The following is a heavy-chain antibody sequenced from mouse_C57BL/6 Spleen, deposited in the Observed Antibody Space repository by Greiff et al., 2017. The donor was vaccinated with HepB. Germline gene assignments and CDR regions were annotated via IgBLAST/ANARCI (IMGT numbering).Heavy chain of an antibody. D-gene: IGHD2-4*01. Sequence: EVQLVESGGDLVKPGGSLKLSCAASGFTFSSYGMSWVRQTPDKRLEWVATISSGGSYTYYPDSVKGRFTISRDNAKNTLYLQMSSLKSEDTAMYYCARHRDYADYWGQGTTLTVSS. J-gene: IGHJ2*01. CDR3: ARHRDYADY. V-gene: IGHV5-6*01. CDR1: GFTFSSYG. CDR2: ISSGGSYT.